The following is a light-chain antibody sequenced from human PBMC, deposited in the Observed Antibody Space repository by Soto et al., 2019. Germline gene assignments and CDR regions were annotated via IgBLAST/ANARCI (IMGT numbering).Light chain of an antibody. CDR3: QQSYSTLGT. J-gene: IGKJ1*01. CDR2: AAS. Sequence: QMTQSPSSLSASVGDRVIITCRADHSINNYLNWYQQKPGQVPKLLIYAASTLQSGVPSRFSGSGSGRVFTLTINGLQPEDFATYYCQQSYSTLGTFGRGTRVEI. V-gene: IGKV1-39*01. CDR1: HSINNY.